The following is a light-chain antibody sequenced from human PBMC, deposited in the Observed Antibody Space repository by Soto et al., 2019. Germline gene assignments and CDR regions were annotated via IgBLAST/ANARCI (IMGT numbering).Light chain of an antibody. Sequence: QSVLTQPPSASGTPGQRVSMYCSGSSSNIGRNFVYWYQHLPGTAPKLIFFRDTQQPSGASDRSSASTSATSASLSLWGFRSDDEAVYYSATWDDSASAYVFGIGSTVTVL. CDR3: ATWDDSASAYV. J-gene: IGLJ1*01. CDR1: SSNIGRNF. V-gene: IGLV1-47*01. CDR2: RDT.